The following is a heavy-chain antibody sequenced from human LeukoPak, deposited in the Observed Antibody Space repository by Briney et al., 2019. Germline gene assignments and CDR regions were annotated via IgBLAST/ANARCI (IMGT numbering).Heavy chain of an antibody. V-gene: IGHV3-30*04. D-gene: IGHD5-24*01. CDR1: GFTFRNYA. CDR2: ISYAGSNE. CDR3: ARGDFRWEMATTIAFDI. Sequence: GGSLRLSCAPSGFTFRNYAMHWVRQAPGKGLEWVAVISYAGSNEHYADSVKGRFTISRDNSKNTLFLQMNSLRAEDTAVYYCARGDFRWEMATTIAFDIWGQGTMVTVSS. J-gene: IGHJ3*02.